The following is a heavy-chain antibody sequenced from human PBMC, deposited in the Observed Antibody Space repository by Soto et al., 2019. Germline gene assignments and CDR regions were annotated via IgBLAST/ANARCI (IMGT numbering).Heavy chain of an antibody. CDR3: ARGTNRGVIITLPDY. CDR2: ISYDGSNK. Sequence: GGSLRLSCAASGFTFSSYAMHWVRQAPGKGLEWVAVISYDGSNKYYADSVKGRFTISRDNSKNTLYLQMNSLRAEDTAVYYCARGTNRGVIITLPDYWGQGTLVTVSS. J-gene: IGHJ4*02. D-gene: IGHD3-10*01. CDR1: GFTFSSYA. V-gene: IGHV3-30-3*01.